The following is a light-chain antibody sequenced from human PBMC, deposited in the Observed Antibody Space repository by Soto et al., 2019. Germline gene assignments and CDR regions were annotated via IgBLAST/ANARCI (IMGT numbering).Light chain of an antibody. CDR1: SSDIGAYNF. V-gene: IGLV2-14*03. CDR3: TSWTISTTMI. Sequence: QSALTQPASVSGSPGQSITISCTGTSSDIGAYNFVSWYQQHPGKAPKLMLYDVNIRPSGVSNRFSGSKSGNTASLTISGLQVEDEADYYCTSWTISTTMIFGGGTKLTVL. CDR2: DVN. J-gene: IGLJ2*01.